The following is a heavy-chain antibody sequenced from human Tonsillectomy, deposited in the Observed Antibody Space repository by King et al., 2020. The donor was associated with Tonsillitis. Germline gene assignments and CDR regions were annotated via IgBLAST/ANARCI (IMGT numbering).Heavy chain of an antibody. CDR2: IKSKADGETT. CDR1: GFTFSNAW. J-gene: IGHJ4*02. V-gene: IGHV3-15*07. CDR3: TTSYCGSPTCYTWGYYFDY. D-gene: IGHD2-2*02. Sequence: VQLVESGGGLVKPGGSLRLSCAASGFTFSNAWMNWVRQAPGKGLEWVGRIKSKADGETTDYAAPVKGRFTISRDDSKNTLYLQMNSLKTEDTAMYYCTTSYCGSPTCYTWGYYFDYWGQGTLVTVSS.